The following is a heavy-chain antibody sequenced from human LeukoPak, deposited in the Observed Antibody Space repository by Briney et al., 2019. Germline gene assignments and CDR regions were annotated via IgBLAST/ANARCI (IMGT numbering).Heavy chain of an antibody. D-gene: IGHD3-10*01. CDR2: IYHRGST. V-gene: IGHV4-38-2*02. CDR3: ARTRYGSGSYYYFDY. J-gene: IGHJ4*02. CDR1: GYSISSGFY. Sequence: SETLSLTCTVSGYSISSGFYWGWIRQPPGKGLEWIGSIYHRGSTYYNPSLKSRVTMSVDTSKNQFSLKLSSVTAADTAVYYCARTRYGSGSYYYFDYWGQGTLVTVSS.